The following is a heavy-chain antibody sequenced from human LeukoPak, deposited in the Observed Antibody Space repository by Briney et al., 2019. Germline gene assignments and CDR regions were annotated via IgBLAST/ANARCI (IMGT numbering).Heavy chain of an antibody. CDR2: ISGSGGST. V-gene: IGHV3-23*01. Sequence: GGSLRLSCAASGFTFSSYAMSWVRQAPGKGLEWVSAISGSGGSTYYADSVKGRFTISRDNSKNTLYLQMNSLRAEDTAVYYCASYYDYVWGSYRYRGDAFDIWGQGTMVTVSS. D-gene: IGHD3-16*02. CDR3: ASYYDYVWGSYRYRGDAFDI. CDR1: GFTFSSYA. J-gene: IGHJ3*02.